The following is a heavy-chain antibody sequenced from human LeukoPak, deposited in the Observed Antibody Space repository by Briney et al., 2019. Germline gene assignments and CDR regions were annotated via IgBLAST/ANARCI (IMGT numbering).Heavy chain of an antibody. CDR2: INPSGGST. CDR3: ARGGLATVTTLGYDY. J-gene: IGHJ4*02. V-gene: IGHV1-46*01. CDR1: GYTFTSYY. Sequence: VASVKVSCKASGYTFTSYYMHWVRQAPGQGLEWMGIINPSGGSTSYAQKFQGRVTMTRDTSTSTVYMELSSLRSEDTAMYYCARGGLATVTTLGYDYWGQGTLVTVSS. D-gene: IGHD4-17*01.